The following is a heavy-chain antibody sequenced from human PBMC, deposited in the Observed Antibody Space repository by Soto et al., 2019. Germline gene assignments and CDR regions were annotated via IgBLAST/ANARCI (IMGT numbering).Heavy chain of an antibody. J-gene: IGHJ4*02. CDR3: AHRQRIIRYFDLGYFDS. V-gene: IGHV2-5*02. CDR2: IYWDDDR. D-gene: IGHD3-9*01. Sequence: KESGPTLLKPTQTLTLTCTFSGFSFISSGEGVGWIRQPPGKALEWLALIYWDDDRRYNPSLENRLTITKDNDHSRRQVFLTLTDVDPADTATYYCAHRQRIIRYFDLGYFDSWGQGAPVTVSS. CDR1: GFSFISSGEG.